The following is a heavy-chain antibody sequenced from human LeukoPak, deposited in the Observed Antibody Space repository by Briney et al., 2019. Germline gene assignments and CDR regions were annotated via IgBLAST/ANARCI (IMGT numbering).Heavy chain of an antibody. CDR2: IKEDGSAK. D-gene: IGHD3-22*01. CDR3: ANPMVYYDSSGESDY. Sequence: GGSLRLSCAASGFTFSTYWMHWVRQTPGKGLEWVANIKEDGSAKNYVDSVKGRFTISRDNARNSLYLQMNSLRADDTAVYYCANPMVYYDSSGESDYWGQGTLVTVSS. CDR1: GFTFSTYW. V-gene: IGHV3-7*01. J-gene: IGHJ4*02.